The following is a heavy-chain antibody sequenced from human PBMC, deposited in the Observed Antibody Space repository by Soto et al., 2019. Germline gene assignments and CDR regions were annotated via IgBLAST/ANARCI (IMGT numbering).Heavy chain of an antibody. J-gene: IGHJ6*02. Sequence: QVQVVQSGVEVRRPGSSVKVSCKASGDTFKNCVISWVRQAPGQGLEWMGGIIPLFGTTDFAQRFQGRLTITTDESTTTAYMELSRLRSEDTATYYCAAELGFGKLSVVWGLGTTVIVSS. V-gene: IGHV1-69*01. D-gene: IGHD3-10*01. CDR2: IIPLFGTT. CDR1: GDTFKNCV. CDR3: AAELGFGKLSVV.